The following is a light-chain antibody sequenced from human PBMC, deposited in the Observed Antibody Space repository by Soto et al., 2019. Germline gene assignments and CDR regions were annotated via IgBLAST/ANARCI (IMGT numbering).Light chain of an antibody. CDR2: RNN. Sequence: QSVLTQPPSASGTPGQRVTISCSGSSSNIGSNYVYWYQQLPGTAPKLLIYRNNQRPSGVPDRFSGSKSGTSASLAISGLRSEYEADYYCAAWDDSLSAPHVFGTGTKVTVL. V-gene: IGLV1-47*01. CDR1: SSNIGSNY. CDR3: AAWDDSLSAPHV. J-gene: IGLJ1*01.